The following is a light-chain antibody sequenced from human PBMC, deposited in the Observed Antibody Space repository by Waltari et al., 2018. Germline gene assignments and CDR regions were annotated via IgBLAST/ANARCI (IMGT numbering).Light chain of an antibody. J-gene: IGLJ3*02. V-gene: IGLV2-18*02. CDR3: SSFTFRSTWV. Sequence: QSALTQPPSVSGPPGQSVTISCTGTSSDVGSYNRVSWYQQFPGTAPKLMLYEVSNRPSWVPDRFSGSKSGNTASLTISGLQAEDEADYYCSSFTFRSTWVFGGGTKVTIL. CDR2: EVS. CDR1: SSDVGSYNR.